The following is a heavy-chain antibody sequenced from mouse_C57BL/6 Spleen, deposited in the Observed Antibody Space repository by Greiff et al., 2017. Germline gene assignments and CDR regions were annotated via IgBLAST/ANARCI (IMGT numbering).Heavy chain of an antibody. D-gene: IGHD1-1*01. CDR2: IYPGDGDT. V-gene: IGHV1-82*01. Sequence: QVQLKQSGPELVKPGASVKISCKASGYAFSSSWMNWVKQRPGKGLEWIGRIYPGDGDTNYNGKFKGKATLTADKSSSTAYMQLSSLTSEDSAVYFCARDTTVVAPYAVGYWGQGTSVTVSS. CDR3: ARDTTVVAPYAVGY. CDR1: GYAFSSSW. J-gene: IGHJ4*01.